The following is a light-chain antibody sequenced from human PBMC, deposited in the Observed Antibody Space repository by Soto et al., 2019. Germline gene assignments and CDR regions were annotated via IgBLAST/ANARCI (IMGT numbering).Light chain of an antibody. CDR3: QEYNTWPWT. V-gene: IGKV3-15*01. CDR2: GAS. CDR1: QSVNNN. Sequence: EIVLTQSPGTLSLSPGERATLSCRASQSVNNNLAWYQQRLGQAPRVLIYGASTRATGIPARFTGSGSGTEFILTITCLQSEDSAVYYCQEYNTWPWTFGQGTKVDIK. J-gene: IGKJ1*01.